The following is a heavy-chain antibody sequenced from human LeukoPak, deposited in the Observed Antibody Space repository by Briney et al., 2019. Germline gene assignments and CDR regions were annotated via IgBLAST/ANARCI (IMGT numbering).Heavy chain of an antibody. V-gene: IGHV4-59*01. J-gene: IGHJ4*02. CDR2: IYYSGST. CDR1: GGSISSYS. CDR3: ARSGSGYLRYYFDY. Sequence: SETLSLTCTVSGGSISSYSWSWIRQPPGKGLEWIGYIYYSGSTNYNPSLKSRVTISVDTSKNQFSLKLSSVTAADTAVYYCARSGSGYLRYYFDYWGQGTLVTVSS. D-gene: IGHD5-12*01.